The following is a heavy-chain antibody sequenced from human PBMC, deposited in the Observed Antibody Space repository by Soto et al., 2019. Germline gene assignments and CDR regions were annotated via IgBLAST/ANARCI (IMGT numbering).Heavy chain of an antibody. CDR1: GYTFTGYY. CDR2: INPNSGGT. CDR3: AREYNWNDVRYGMDV. J-gene: IGHJ6*02. Sequence: ASVKVSCKASGYTFTGYYMHWVRQAPGQGLEWMGWINPNSGGTNYAQKFQGWVTMTRDTSISTAYMELSSLRSDDTAVYFCAREYNWNDVRYGMDVWGQGTTVTVSS. V-gene: IGHV1-2*04. D-gene: IGHD1-20*01.